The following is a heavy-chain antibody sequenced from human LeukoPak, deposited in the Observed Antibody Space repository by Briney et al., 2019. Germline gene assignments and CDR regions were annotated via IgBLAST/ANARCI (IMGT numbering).Heavy chain of an antibody. V-gene: IGHV3-74*01. CDR2: INSDGSST. CDR1: GFTFSTYW. CDR3: ARDRAYNMDV. J-gene: IGHJ6*02. D-gene: IGHD5-24*01. Sequence: GGSLRLSCAPSGFTFSTYWMHWVRHAPGKGLVWVSLINSDGSSTNYADSVKGRFTISRDNAKNTLYLQVNSLRDEGTAVYYCARDRAYNMDVWGQGATVTVSS.